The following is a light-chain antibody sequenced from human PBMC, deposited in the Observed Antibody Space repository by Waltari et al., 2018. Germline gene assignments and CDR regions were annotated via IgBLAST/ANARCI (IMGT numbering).Light chain of an antibody. V-gene: IGKV3-20*01. Sequence: EYVLTQSPGTLSLSPGESATLSCRASQSAASIYLAWYQQKPGQAPRLLIYGASNRATGIPDRFSGSGSGKDFTLTISRLEPEDFAVYYCQRYGDSPLYTFGRGTKLEIK. CDR1: QSAASIY. J-gene: IGKJ2*01. CDR2: GAS. CDR3: QRYGDSPLYT.